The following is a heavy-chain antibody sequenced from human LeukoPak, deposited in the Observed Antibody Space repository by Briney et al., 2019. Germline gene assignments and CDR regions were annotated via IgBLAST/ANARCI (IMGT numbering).Heavy chain of an antibody. Sequence: SVKVSCKASGGTFSSYAISWVRQAPGQGLEWMGRIIPIFGTANYAQKFQGRVTITADESTSTAYMELSSLRSEDTAVYYCATRRVFGVVIITHFDYWGQGTLVTVSS. J-gene: IGHJ4*02. CDR3: ATRRVFGVVIITHFDY. CDR1: GGTFSSYA. CDR2: IIPIFGTA. D-gene: IGHD3-3*01. V-gene: IGHV1-69*13.